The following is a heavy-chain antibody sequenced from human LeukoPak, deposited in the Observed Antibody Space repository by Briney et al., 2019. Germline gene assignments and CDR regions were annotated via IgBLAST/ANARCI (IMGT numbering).Heavy chain of an antibody. J-gene: IGHJ5*02. CDR3: ARTAVAGSLPWSDL. Sequence: PGGSLRLSCVASDFSLSNFDRHSGRQAPGKGLEWLSFIRYDGSNNYHADSVKGRFSISSANAKNTLHLQMNTLRPDDTAVYYCARTAVAGSLPWSDLWGQGTLVIVSS. D-gene: IGHD6-19*01. V-gene: IGHV3-30*02. CDR1: DFSLSNFD. CDR2: IRYDGSNN.